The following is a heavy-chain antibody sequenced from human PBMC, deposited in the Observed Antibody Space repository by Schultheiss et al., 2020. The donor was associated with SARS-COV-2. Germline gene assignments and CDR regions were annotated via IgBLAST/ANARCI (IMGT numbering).Heavy chain of an antibody. V-gene: IGHV3-9*01. CDR2: ISWNSGSI. CDR1: GFTFDDYA. J-gene: IGHJ5*02. Sequence: GGSLRLSCAASGFTFDDYAMHWVRQAPGKGLEWVSGISWNSGSIGYADSVKGRFTISRDNAKNSLYLQMNSLRAEDTALYYCAKGRNFGVVIRPFDPWGQGTLVTVSS. CDR3: AKGRNFGVVIRPFDP. D-gene: IGHD3-3*01.